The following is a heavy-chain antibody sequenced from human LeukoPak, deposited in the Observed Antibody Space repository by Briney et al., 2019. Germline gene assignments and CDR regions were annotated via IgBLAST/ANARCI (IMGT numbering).Heavy chain of an antibody. D-gene: IGHD3-10*01. CDR3: AKGYYGSGSYYTPFDS. Sequence: GGSLRLSCSASGFTFSSYGMIWVRQPPGKGLEWVSGINWNSGSIGYADSAKGRFTISRDNAKNSLYLQMNSLRAEDTALYYCAKGYYGSGSYYTPFDSLGQGTLVTVSS. V-gene: IGHV3-9*01. CDR1: GFTFSSYG. CDR2: INWNSGSI. J-gene: IGHJ4*02.